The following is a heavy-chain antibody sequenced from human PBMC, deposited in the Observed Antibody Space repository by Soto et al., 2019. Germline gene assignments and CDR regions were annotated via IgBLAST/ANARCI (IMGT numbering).Heavy chain of an antibody. CDR1: GGTFSSYA. Sequence: SVKVSCKASGGTFSSYAISWVRQAPGQGLEWMGGIIPIFGTANYAQKFQGRVTITADESTSTAYMELSSLRSEDTAVYYCARGIPARLRFLEWLTPNPHYYXMDGWGQGTTVTVSS. J-gene: IGHJ6*02. D-gene: IGHD3-3*01. CDR2: IIPIFGTA. CDR3: ARGIPARLRFLEWLTPNPHYYXMDG. V-gene: IGHV1-69*13.